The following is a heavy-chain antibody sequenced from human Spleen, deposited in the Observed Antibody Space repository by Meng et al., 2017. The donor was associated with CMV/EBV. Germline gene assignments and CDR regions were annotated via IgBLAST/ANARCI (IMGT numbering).Heavy chain of an antibody. CDR2: ISGSGGST. Sequence: EVQLLESGGGLVQPGESLRLSCAASGFTFSSYAMSWVRQAPGKGLEWVSAISGSGGSTYYADSVKGRFTISRDNSKNTLYLQMNSLRAEDTAVYYCAKGFSSGWYATSVYWGQGTLVTVSS. CDR3: AKGFSSGWYATSVY. V-gene: IGHV3-23*01. CDR1: GFTFSSYA. D-gene: IGHD6-19*01. J-gene: IGHJ4*02.